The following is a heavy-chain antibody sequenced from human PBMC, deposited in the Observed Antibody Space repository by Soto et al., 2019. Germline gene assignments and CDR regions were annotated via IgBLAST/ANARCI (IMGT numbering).Heavy chain of an antibody. Sequence: SVKVSWKASGFTFTSSAMQWVRQARRQRLEWIGWIVVGSGNTNYAQKFQERVTITRDMSTSTAYMELSSLRSEDTAVYYCAASHNYDFWSGYYFPYYYYYYMDVWGKGTTVTV. CDR3: AASHNYDFWSGYYFPYYYYYYMDV. J-gene: IGHJ6*03. V-gene: IGHV1-58*02. D-gene: IGHD3-3*01. CDR2: IVVGSGNT. CDR1: GFTFTSSA.